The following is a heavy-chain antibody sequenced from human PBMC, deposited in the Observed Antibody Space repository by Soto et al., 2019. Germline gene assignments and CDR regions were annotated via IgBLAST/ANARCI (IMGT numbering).Heavy chain of an antibody. J-gene: IGHJ2*01. V-gene: IGHV3-30*18. CDR2: ISYDGSNK. CDR1: GFTISSYG. CDR3: AKDSTVVVTAIGSWYFDL. Sequence: GGSLRLSCAASGFTISSYGMHWVRQAPGKGLEWVAVISYDGSNKYYADSVKGRFTISRDNSKNTLYLQMNSLRAEDTAVYYGAKDSTVVVTAIGSWYFDLWGRGTLVTVSS. D-gene: IGHD2-21*02.